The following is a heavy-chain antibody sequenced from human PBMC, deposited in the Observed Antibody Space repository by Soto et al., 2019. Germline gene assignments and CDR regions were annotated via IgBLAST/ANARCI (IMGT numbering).Heavy chain of an antibody. V-gene: IGHV3-23*01. J-gene: IGHJ6*02. D-gene: IGHD3-10*01. CDR1: GFTFSSYA. CDR2: ISGSGGST. CDR3: AKAPTKWRGGYYGMDV. Sequence: EVHLLQSGGGLVQPGGSLRLSCAASGFTFSSYAMSWVRQAPGKGLEWVSAISGSGGSTYYADSVKGRFTISRDNSKNTLYLQMNSLRVEDTAVYYCAKAPTKWRGGYYGMDVWGQGTTVTVSS.